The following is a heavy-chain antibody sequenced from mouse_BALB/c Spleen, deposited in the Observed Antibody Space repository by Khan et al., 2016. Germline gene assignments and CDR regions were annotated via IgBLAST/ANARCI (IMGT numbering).Heavy chain of an antibody. CDR1: GYSITSDYA. V-gene: IGHV3-2*02. J-gene: IGHJ3*01. CDR2: ISYSGST. Sequence: EVQLQESGPGLVKPSQSLSLTCTVTGYSITSDYAWNWIRQFPGNKLEWMGYISYSGSTSYNPSLKSRISITRDTSKNQFFLQLNSVTTEDTATYYCAPTVVAPRFAYWGQGTLVTVSA. CDR3: APTVVAPRFAY. D-gene: IGHD1-1*01.